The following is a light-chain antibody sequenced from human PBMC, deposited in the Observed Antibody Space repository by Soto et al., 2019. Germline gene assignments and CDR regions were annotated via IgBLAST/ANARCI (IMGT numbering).Light chain of an antibody. J-gene: IGLJ1*01. V-gene: IGLV2-14*01. Sequence: AMTQPAHVSLSPGQSSSISCTGTSRDVGAYNFVSWYQHHPGKAPKLMIYEVNNRPSGLSNRFSGSKSGNTASLTISGLQAEDEDDYFFSSYTTSSTTLYAFGTGTKVTXL. CDR3: SSYTTSSTTLYA. CDR1: SRDVGAYNF. CDR2: EVN.